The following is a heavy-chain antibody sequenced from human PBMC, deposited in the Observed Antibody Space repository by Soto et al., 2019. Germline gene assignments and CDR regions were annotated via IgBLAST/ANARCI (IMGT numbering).Heavy chain of an antibody. CDR3: ARGVDILTGSYHFDY. J-gene: IGHJ4*02. D-gene: IGHD3-9*01. CDR2: INAGNGNT. V-gene: IGHV1-3*01. CDR1: GYTFTSYA. Sequence: ASVKVSCKASGYTFTSYAMHWVRQAPGQRLEWMGWINAGNGNTKYSQKFQGRVTITRDTSASTAYMELSSLRSEDTAVYYCARGVDILTGSYHFDYWGQGTLVTVSS.